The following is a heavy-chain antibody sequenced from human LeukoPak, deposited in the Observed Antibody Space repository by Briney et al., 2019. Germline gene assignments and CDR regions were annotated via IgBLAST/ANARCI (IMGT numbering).Heavy chain of an antibody. CDR3: AKEGHHYDSSGYTRSVWYFDL. Sequence: GGSLRLSCAASGFTFSSYAMSWVRQAPGKGLEWVSAISGSGGSTYYADSVKGRFTISRDNSKNTLYLQMNSLRAEDTAVYYCAKEGHHYDSSGYTRSVWYFDLWGRGTLVTVSS. J-gene: IGHJ2*01. V-gene: IGHV3-23*01. CDR2: ISGSGGST. D-gene: IGHD3-22*01. CDR1: GFTFSSYA.